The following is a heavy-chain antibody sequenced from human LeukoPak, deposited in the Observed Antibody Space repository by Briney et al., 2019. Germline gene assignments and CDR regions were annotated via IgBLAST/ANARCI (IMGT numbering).Heavy chain of an antibody. D-gene: IGHD3-22*01. V-gene: IGHV3-21*06. CDR1: GFTISRYS. J-gene: IGHJ3*02. CDR3: ARGDVDYYDSSGSDAFYI. Sequence: GGSPSLSCATSGFTISRYSMSWVRQAPGKGLEWVACISSSGSHTYYADSVKGRFIISRDNAKNSMPLHINSLRVEDTAMYFCARGDVDYYDSSGSDAFYIWGQGTRVTVSS. CDR2: ISSSGSHT.